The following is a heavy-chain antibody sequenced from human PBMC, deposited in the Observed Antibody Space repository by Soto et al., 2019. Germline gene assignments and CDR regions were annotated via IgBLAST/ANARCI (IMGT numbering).Heavy chain of an antibody. CDR1: GGSFSGYY. Sequence: SETLSLTCAVYGGSFSGYYWSWIRQPPGKGLEWIGEINHSGSTNYNPSLKSRVTISVDTSKNQFSLKLSSVTAADTAVYYCARGGKLLRFWEWHPRYYGMDVWGQGTTVTVSS. CDR2: INHSGST. J-gene: IGHJ6*02. D-gene: IGHD3-3*01. V-gene: IGHV4-34*01. CDR3: ARGGKLLRFWEWHPRYYGMDV.